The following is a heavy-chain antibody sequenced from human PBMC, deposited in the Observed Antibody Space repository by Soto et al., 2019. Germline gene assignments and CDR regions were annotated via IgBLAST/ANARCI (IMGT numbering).Heavy chain of an antibody. Sequence: QVQLVQSGAAVKQPGTSVNVSCQASGGTFSSYAISWMRQAPGHVLEWMGGIIPIFGTSNYEQKFPRRVTVTADEHTSTGYMELRSLRCEDTAGYCCARDCELGGGIDVWGQGTRVTLSS. D-gene: IGHD1-7*01. CDR2: IIPIFGTS. V-gene: IGHV1-69*01. CDR1: GGTFSSYA. CDR3: ARDCELGGGIDV. J-gene: IGHJ6*02.